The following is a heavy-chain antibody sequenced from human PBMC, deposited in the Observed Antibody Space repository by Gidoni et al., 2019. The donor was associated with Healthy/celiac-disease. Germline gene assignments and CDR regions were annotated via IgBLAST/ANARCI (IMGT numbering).Heavy chain of an antibody. Sequence: EVQLVESGGGLVQPGRSLRLSCAASGFTFDDYAMHWVRQAPGKGLEWVSGISWNSGSIGYADSVKGRFTISRDNAKNSLYLQMNSLRAEDTALYYCANWATGYWGQGTLVTVSS. CDR1: GFTFDDYA. V-gene: IGHV3-9*01. J-gene: IGHJ4*02. D-gene: IGHD4-4*01. CDR3: ANWATGY. CDR2: ISWNSGSI.